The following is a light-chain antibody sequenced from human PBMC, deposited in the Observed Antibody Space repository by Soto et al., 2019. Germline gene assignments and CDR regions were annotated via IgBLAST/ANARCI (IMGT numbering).Light chain of an antibody. CDR1: QSVSSSY. CDR2: GAS. J-gene: IGKJ3*01. V-gene: IGKV3-20*01. CDR3: LQYSSTPEFT. Sequence: EIVLTQSPGTLSLSPGERATLSCRASQSVSSSYLAWYQQKPGQAPRLLIYGASSRATGIPDRFSGSGSGTDFTLTISRLEPEDFAVYYYLQYSSTPEFTFSPGTKVDIK.